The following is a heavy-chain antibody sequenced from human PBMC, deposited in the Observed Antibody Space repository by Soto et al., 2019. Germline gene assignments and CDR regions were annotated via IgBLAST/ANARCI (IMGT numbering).Heavy chain of an antibody. J-gene: IGHJ6*02. CDR2: IYPGDSDT. CDR3: ARRDSSGWYYYYGMDV. V-gene: IGHV5-51*01. D-gene: IGHD6-19*01. CDR1: GYIFSIYW. Sequence: GESLKISCKGSGYIFSIYWIGWVRQEPGKGLEWMGIIYPGDSDTRYNPSFQGQVTISVDKSTSTAYLRWNSLKASDTAIYYCARRDSSGWYYYYGMDVWGQGATVTVSS.